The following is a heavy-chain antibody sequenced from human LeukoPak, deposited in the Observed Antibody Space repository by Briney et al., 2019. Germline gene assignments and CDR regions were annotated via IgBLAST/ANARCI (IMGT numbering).Heavy chain of an antibody. CDR1: GFTFSRNA. V-gene: IGHV3-23*01. D-gene: IGHD4-17*01. CDR3: ARLNFGDDY. J-gene: IGHJ4*02. CDR2: ISGSGSDT. Sequence: GGSLRLSCAASGFTFSRNAMIWVRQAPGKGLEWVSAISGSGSDTYYADSVKGRFTISRDTSMNTVYLQMNSLRAEDTAVYYCARLNFGDDYWGQGTLVTVSS.